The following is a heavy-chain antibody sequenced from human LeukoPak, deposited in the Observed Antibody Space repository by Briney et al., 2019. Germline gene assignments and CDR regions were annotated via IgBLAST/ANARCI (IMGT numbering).Heavy chain of an antibody. D-gene: IGHD6-25*01. J-gene: IGHJ4*02. CDR2: IHSDGTSP. CDR3: ARDRGYSSDY. CDR1: GFTFSTYW. V-gene: IGHV3-74*01. Sequence: GGSLRLSCAASGFTFSTYWMHWVRQAPGKGLVWVSQIHSDGTSPTYADSVKGRFTISRDNAKNTLYLQMSSLRAADTAVYYCARDRGYSSDYWGQGTLVTVSS.